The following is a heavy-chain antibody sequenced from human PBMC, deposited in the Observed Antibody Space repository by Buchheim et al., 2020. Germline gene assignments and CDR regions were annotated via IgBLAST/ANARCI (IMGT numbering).Heavy chain of an antibody. V-gene: IGHV4-31*03. J-gene: IGHJ2*01. Sequence: QVQLQESGPGLVKPSQTLSLTCTVSGGSISSGGYYWNWIRLVPGKGLQWIGHTYNSGTTYYTPSLQGRVTISVDTSENRFSLKLSSVTAADTAVYYCARDQGGYVWYFDLWGRGSL. CDR2: TYNSGTT. CDR1: GGSISSGGYY. D-gene: IGHD5-12*01. CDR3: ARDQGGYVWYFDL.